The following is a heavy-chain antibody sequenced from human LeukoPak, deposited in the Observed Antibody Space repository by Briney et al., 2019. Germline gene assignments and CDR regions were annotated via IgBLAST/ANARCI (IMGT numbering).Heavy chain of an antibody. J-gene: IGHJ4*02. CDR3: ARVRGDYYFDY. V-gene: IGHV3-7*01. CDR2: IKQYGSEK. D-gene: IGHD4-17*01. CDR1: GFTFSSYW. Sequence: GGSLRLSCAASGFTFSSYWMSWVRQAPGKGLEWVANIKQYGSEKYYVDSVKGRLTISRDNAKNSLCLQMNSLRAEDTAVYHCARVRGDYYFDYWGQGTLVTVSS.